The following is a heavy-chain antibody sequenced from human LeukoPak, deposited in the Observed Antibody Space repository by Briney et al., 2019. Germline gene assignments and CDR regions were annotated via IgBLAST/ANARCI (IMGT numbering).Heavy chain of an antibody. CDR3: ARAKGYSSSWYVG. J-gene: IGHJ4*02. D-gene: IGHD6-13*01. V-gene: IGHV3-7*01. CDR1: GFTFSSYW. Sequence: GGSLRLSCAASGFTFSSYWMSWVRQAPGKGLEWVDNIKQDGSEKYYVDSVKGRFTISRDNAKNSLYLQMNSLRAEDTAVYYCARAKGYSSSWYVGWGQGTLVTASS. CDR2: IKQDGSEK.